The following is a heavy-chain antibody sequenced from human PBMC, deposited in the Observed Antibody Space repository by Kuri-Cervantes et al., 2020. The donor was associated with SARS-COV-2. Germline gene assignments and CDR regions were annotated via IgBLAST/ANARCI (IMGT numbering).Heavy chain of an antibody. CDR3: ARDRTIRVLATFAY. CDR2: INPNSGGT. J-gene: IGHJ4*02. CDR1: GYTFTGHY. V-gene: IGHV1-2*02. Sequence: ASVKVSCKASGYTFTGHYMHWMRQAPGQGLEWMGWINPNSGGTNYAQKFQGRVTMTRDTSISTAYMELSRLRSDDTAVYYCARDRTIRVLATFAYWGQGTLVTVSS. D-gene: IGHD5-24*01.